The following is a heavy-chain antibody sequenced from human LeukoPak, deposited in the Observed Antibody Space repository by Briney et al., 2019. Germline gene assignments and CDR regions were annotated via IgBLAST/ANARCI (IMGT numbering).Heavy chain of an antibody. V-gene: IGHV3-30*02. CDR1: GFTFSSYG. Sequence: GGSLRLSCAASGFTFSSYGMHWVRQAPGKGLEWVAFIRYDGSNKYYADSVKGRFTISRDNSKNTLYLQMNSLRAEDTAVYYCARGGYSSGWSQTWGQGTLVTVSS. CDR3: ARGGYSSGWSQT. J-gene: IGHJ5*02. D-gene: IGHD6-19*01. CDR2: IRYDGSNK.